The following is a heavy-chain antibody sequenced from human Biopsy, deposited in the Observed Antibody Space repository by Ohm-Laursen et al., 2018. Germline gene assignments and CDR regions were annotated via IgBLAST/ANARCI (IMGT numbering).Heavy chain of an antibody. V-gene: IGHV4-61*01. Sequence: SDTLSLTCTLSGYSIIPSGPENWSWIRQPPGQGLQYIGFIYSGGNTNYNPSLRSRVIMSVDTSKNQFSLRLNSVTAADTAVYYCARGMRTTGWPYFDYWGQGILVTVSS. J-gene: IGHJ4*02. CDR3: ARGMRTTGWPYFDY. CDR2: IYSGGNT. D-gene: IGHD2/OR15-2a*01. CDR1: GYSIIPSGPEN.